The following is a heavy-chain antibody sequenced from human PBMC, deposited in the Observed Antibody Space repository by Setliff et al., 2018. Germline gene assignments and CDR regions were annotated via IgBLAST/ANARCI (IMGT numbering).Heavy chain of an antibody. V-gene: IGHV1-18*04. CDR2: ISVYNGKT. CDR3: ARGGIAARPGSWVYFDY. J-gene: IGHJ4*02. Sequence: ASVKVSCKATGYTFTSYYMHWVRQAPGQGLEWMGWISVYNGKTKYAQKLQGRVTMTTDTSTSTAYMELSSLRSEDTAVYYCARGGIAARPGSWVYFDYWGQGTLVTVSS. CDR1: GYTFTSYY. D-gene: IGHD6-6*01.